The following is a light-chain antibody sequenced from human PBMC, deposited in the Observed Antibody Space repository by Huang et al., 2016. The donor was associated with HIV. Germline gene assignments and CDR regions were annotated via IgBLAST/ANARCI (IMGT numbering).Light chain of an antibody. V-gene: IGKV1-NL1*01. CDR2: STS. J-gene: IGKJ1*01. Sequence: DIQMTQSPSSLSAFVGDTVTITCRASQGISNSVAWYQQKPGKAPKLLLYSTSRLESGVPSRFRGGGSGTDYTLTNNSLQPDDFATYYCQQYYTSPTFGQGSKVEIK. CDR1: QGISNS. CDR3: QQYYTSPT.